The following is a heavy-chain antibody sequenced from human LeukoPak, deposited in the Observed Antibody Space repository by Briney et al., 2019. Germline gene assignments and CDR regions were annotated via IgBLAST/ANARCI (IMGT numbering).Heavy chain of an antibody. J-gene: IGHJ5*02. V-gene: IGHV1-2*02. CDR3: ARGLLPMSNWFDP. CDR1: GYISTDFY. Sequence: ASVKVSCKASGYISTDFYIHWVRRTAGQGLEWIGCINPNNGGTTYAQRFQGRVSMTRDTSITTAYMQLTRLGSDDTAVYYCARGLLPMSNWFDPWGLGTVVTVSS. CDR2: INPNNGGT. D-gene: IGHD2-15*01.